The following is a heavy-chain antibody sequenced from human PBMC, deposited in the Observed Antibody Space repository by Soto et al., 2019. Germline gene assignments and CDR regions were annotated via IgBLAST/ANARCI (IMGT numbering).Heavy chain of an antibody. V-gene: IGHV1-69*02. Sequence: GASVKVSCKASGGTFSSYTISWVRQAPGQGLEWMGRIIPILGIANYAQKFQGRVTITADKSTSTAYMELSSLKSEDTAVYYCASHSSGSYSSGIRYGMDVWGQGNTVTVSS. CDR1: GGTFSSYT. CDR2: IIPILGIA. D-gene: IGHD6-19*01. CDR3: ASHSSGSYSSGIRYGMDV. J-gene: IGHJ6*02.